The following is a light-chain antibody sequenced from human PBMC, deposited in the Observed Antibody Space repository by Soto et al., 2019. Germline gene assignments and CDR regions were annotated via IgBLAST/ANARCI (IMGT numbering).Light chain of an antibody. J-gene: IGKJ4*01. Sequence: DIQMTQSPSSLSASVGDRVTITCQASLDINNYLNWYQQKPGKAPKLLLYDASNLETGVPSRFIGSGSGTDFTLTIGSLQVEDIATYYWQQYDNLPLTFGGGTKVEI. CDR2: DAS. CDR3: QQYDNLPLT. V-gene: IGKV1-33*01. CDR1: LDINNY.